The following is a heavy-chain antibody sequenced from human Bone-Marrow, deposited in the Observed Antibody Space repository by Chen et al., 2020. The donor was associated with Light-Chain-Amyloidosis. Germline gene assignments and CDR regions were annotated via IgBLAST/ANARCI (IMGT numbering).Heavy chain of an antibody. CDR2: INPNSGGT. CDR1: GKTLPDYY. CDR3: AREKYSSSSRRWFDP. Sequence: VQLVQSGADVKKPGASVKVSCKASGKTLPDYYVNWVRQAPGQGLEWMGWINPNSGGTNYEQKFQDRVTMTRDTSISTAYMELSRLRSDDTALYYCAREKYSSSSRRWFDPWGQGTLVTVSS. V-gene: IGHV1-2*02. D-gene: IGHD6-6*01. J-gene: IGHJ5*02.